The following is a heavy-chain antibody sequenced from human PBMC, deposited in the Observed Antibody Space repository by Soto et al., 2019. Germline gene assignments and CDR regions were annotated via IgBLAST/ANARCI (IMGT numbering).Heavy chain of an antibody. CDR1: AFTFSSYS. CDR2: ISSSSSYI. V-gene: IGHV3-21*01. Sequence: PGGALRLSCPASAFTFSSYSMHWVRQAPEKGLEWVSSISSSSSYIYYADSVKGRFTISRDNAKNSLYLQMNSLRAEDTAVYYCARDTGGAISWGQGTLVTVSS. J-gene: IGHJ4*02. CDR3: ARDTGGAIS. D-gene: IGHD3-16*02.